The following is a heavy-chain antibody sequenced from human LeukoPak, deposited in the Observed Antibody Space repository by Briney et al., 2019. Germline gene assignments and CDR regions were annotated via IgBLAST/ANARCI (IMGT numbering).Heavy chain of an antibody. D-gene: IGHD3-10*01. V-gene: IGHV4-39*01. J-gene: IGHJ4*02. CDR2: TYYSGST. Sequence: SETLSLTCTVSGGSISSSSYYWGWIRQPPGKGLEWIGSTYYSGSTYHNPSLKSRVTISVDTSKNQFSLKLSSVTAADTAVYYCARLNYYGSGSPRPFDYWGQGTLVTVSS. CDR1: GGSISSSSYY. CDR3: ARLNYYGSGSPRPFDY.